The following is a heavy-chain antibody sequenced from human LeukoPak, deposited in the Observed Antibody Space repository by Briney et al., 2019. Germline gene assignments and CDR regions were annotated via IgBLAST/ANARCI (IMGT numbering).Heavy chain of an antibody. D-gene: IGHD6-13*01. CDR2: ISASGGST. CDR3: AHPTEYSSSWYGNWFDP. Sequence: GGSLRLSCAASGFTFSSYAMSWVRQAPGKGLEWVSAISASGGSTYYADSVKGRFTISRDNSKNTLYLQMNSLRAEDTAVYYCAHPTEYSSSWYGNWFDPWGQGTLVTVSS. CDR1: GFTFSSYA. J-gene: IGHJ5*02. V-gene: IGHV3-23*01.